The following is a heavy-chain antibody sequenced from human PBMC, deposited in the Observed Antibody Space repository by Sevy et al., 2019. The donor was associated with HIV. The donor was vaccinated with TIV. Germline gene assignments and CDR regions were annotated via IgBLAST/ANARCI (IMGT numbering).Heavy chain of an antibody. V-gene: IGHV3-49*03. J-gene: IGHJ3*02. CDR1: GFTFGDYA. CDR2: IRSKAYGGTT. CDR3: TRAPYSSGWRNVADAFDI. D-gene: IGHD6-19*01. Sequence: GGSLRLSCTASGFTFGDYAMSWFRQAPGKGLEWVGFIRSKAYGGTTEYAASVKGRFTISRDDSKSIAYLQMNSLKTEDTAVYYCTRAPYSSGWRNVADAFDIRGQGTMVTVSS.